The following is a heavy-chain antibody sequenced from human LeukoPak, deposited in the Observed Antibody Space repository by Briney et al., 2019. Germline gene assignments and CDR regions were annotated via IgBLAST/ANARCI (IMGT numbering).Heavy chain of an antibody. Sequence: GGSLRLSCAASGFTGSSNYVSWVRQAPGKGLEWVSVIYSGGSTYYADSVKGRFTISRDNSKNTLYLQMNSLRAEDTAVYYCARDPDYGDYGGDYWGQGTLVTVSS. J-gene: IGHJ4*02. CDR1: GFTGSSNY. V-gene: IGHV3-66*01. CDR2: IYSGGST. D-gene: IGHD4-17*01. CDR3: ARDPDYGDYGGDY.